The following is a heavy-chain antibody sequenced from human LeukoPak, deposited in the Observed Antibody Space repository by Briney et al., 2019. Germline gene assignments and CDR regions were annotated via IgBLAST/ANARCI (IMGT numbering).Heavy chain of an antibody. CDR1: GFIFSNYW. D-gene: IGHD3-3*01. CDR2: ISYDGSNK. J-gene: IGHJ4*02. Sequence: GGSPRLSCAGSGFIFSNYWMHWVRQAPGKGLEWVAVISYDGSNKYYADSVKGRFTISRDNSKNTLYLQMNSLRAEDTAVYYCARGGSSKIFGVVNYWGQGTLVTVSS. V-gene: IGHV3-30-3*01. CDR3: ARGGSSKIFGVVNY.